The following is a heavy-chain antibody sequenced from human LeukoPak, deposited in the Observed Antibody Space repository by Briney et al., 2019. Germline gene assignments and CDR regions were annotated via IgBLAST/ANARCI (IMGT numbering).Heavy chain of an antibody. J-gene: IGHJ4*02. Sequence: GGSLRLSCAVSGFTFSSYGLSWVRQAPGKGLEWVSGISGSGANTYYADSVKGRFTISRDNPKNTLYLQMNSLRAEDTAVYYCAKDLRVGATGVFDYWGQGTLVTVSS. CDR2: ISGSGANT. CDR1: GFTFSSYG. CDR3: AKDLRVGATGVFDY. V-gene: IGHV3-23*01. D-gene: IGHD1-26*01.